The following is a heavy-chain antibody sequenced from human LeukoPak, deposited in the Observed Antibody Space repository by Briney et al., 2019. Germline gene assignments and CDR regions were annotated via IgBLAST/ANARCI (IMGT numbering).Heavy chain of an antibody. D-gene: IGHD6-19*01. Sequence: SETLSLTCTVSGVSISSTTYYWGWVRQPPGKGLEWIGNIYYSGTTYYNPSLRSRVTISVDTSKNQFPLNLSSVTAADTAVYYCARGFQWRDSWGQGTLVTVSS. CDR3: ARGFQWRDS. CDR2: IYYSGTT. J-gene: IGHJ4*02. CDR1: GVSISSTTYY. V-gene: IGHV4-39*01.